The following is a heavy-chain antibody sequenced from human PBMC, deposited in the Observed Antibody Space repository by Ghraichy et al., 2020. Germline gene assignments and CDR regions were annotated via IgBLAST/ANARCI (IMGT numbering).Heavy chain of an antibody. Sequence: GGSLRLSCTTSGFTFGDYGMAWFRLAPGKGLEWVGSVRSKPYGETSEYAAAVKGRFSVSRDDSSSVAYLQMNGLTTEDTAVYYCSRFREGFTRGFYHVPRPLDYWGQGTPVTVSS. CDR3: SRFREGFTRGFYHVPRPLDY. CDR2: VRSKPYGETS. V-gene: IGHV3-49*03. J-gene: IGHJ4*02. D-gene: IGHD3-10*01. CDR1: GFTFGDYG.